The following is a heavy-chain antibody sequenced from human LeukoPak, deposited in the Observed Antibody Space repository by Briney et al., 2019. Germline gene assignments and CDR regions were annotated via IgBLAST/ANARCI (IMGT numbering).Heavy chain of an antibody. CDR2: ISGSGGST. D-gene: IGHD3-10*01. CDR3: AKPVKVRGANPAFDI. V-gene: IGHV3-23*01. J-gene: IGHJ3*02. Sequence: GGSLRLSCAASGFTFSSYWMSWVRQAPGKGREWVSAISGSGGSTYYADSVKGRFTISRDNSKNTLYLQMNSLRAEDTAVYYCAKPVKVRGANPAFDIWGQGTMVTVSS. CDR1: GFTFSSYW.